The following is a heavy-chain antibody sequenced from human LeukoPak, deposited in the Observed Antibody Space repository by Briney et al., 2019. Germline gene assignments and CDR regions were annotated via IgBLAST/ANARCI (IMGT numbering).Heavy chain of an antibody. D-gene: IGHD3-10*01. J-gene: IGHJ3*01. CDR3: ARGGSYYYGSGSYSTNDAFDV. CDR2: ISGSGGST. CDR1: GFTFSSYA. V-gene: IGHV3-23*01. Sequence: GGSLRLSCAASGFTFSSYAMSWVRQAPGKGLEWVSAISGSGGSTYYADSVKGRFTISRDNSKNTLYLQMNSLRAEDTAVYYCARGGSYYYGSGSYSTNDAFDVWGQGTMVTVSS.